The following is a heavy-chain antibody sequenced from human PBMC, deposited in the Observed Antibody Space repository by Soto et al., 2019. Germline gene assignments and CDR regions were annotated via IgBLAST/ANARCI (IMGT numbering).Heavy chain of an antibody. J-gene: IGHJ3*02. Sequence: EVPLVESGGGLVQPGGSLRLSCAASGFSFSSYWMHWVRQAPGKGLVWVSRISSDGSSRSYADSVKGRFTISRDNXKNTLILQMNSLGAEDTAVYYCVRSNARVDDAFDIWGQGTMVTVSS. CDR1: GFSFSSYW. CDR2: ISSDGSSR. CDR3: VRSNARVDDAFDI. D-gene: IGHD6-13*01. V-gene: IGHV3-74*01.